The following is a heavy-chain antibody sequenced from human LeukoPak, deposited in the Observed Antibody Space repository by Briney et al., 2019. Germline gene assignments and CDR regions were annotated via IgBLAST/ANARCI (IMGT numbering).Heavy chain of an antibody. D-gene: IGHD3-3*01. Sequence: SETLSLTCTVSGGSISSYYWSWIRQPPGKGLEWIGYIYYSGSTNYNPSPKSRVTISADTSKNQFSLKLSSVTAADTAVYYCARVGGAYYDFWSGYYLSSYFDYWGQGTLVTVSS. V-gene: IGHV4-59*01. CDR1: GGSISSYY. CDR2: IYYSGST. J-gene: IGHJ4*02. CDR3: ARVGGAYYDFWSGYYLSSYFDY.